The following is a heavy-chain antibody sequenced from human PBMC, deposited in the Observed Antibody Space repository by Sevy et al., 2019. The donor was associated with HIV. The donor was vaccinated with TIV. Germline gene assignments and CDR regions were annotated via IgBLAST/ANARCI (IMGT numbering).Heavy chain of an antibody. J-gene: IGHJ6*02. CDR2: IYSGGNT. Sequence: GGSLRLSCAASEFTVSSKYMSWVRQAPGKGLEWVSVIYSGGNTYYADSVKGRFTISRDISKNTLYLQMNSLRAEDTAIYYCATTWTPLYHYALDVWGQGTTVTVSS. D-gene: IGHD2-15*01. CDR1: EFTVSSKY. V-gene: IGHV3-53*03. CDR3: ATTWTPLYHYALDV.